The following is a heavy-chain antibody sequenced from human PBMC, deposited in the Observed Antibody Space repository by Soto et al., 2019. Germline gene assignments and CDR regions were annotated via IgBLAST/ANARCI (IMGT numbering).Heavy chain of an antibody. V-gene: IGHV1-18*01. CDR1: GYTFTIYG. D-gene: IGHD5-12*01. J-gene: IGHJ6*02. CDR3: ARALGYSGYAGMDV. CDR2: SSPDNGNT. Sequence: QVQLVQSGGEVKKPGASVKVSCKASGYTFTIYGINWVRQAPGQGLEWMGWSSPDNGNTNYAQKLPGRSTMTTDTSTSTAYMELRSLRADDTAVYYCARALGYSGYAGMDVWGQGTTVTVSS.